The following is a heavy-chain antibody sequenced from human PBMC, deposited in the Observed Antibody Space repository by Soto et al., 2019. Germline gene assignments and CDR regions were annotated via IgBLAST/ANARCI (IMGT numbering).Heavy chain of an antibody. CDR2: INPNSGGT. D-gene: IGHD6-19*01. V-gene: IGHV1-2*04. J-gene: IGHJ6*02. CDR1: GDTFTGYH. Sequence: SSVKGSCKASGDTFTGYHRHRVRQAPGQGLEWMGWINPNSGGTNYAQKFQGWVTMTRDTSISTAYMELSRLRSDDTAVYYCAREESKAVAGYYYYYYGMDVWGQGTTVTVSS. CDR3: AREESKAVAGYYYYYYGMDV.